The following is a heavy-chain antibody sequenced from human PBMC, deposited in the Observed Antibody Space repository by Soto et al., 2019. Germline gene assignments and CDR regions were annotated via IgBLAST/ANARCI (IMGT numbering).Heavy chain of an antibody. Sequence: GGSLRLSCAASGFTFSSYAMSWVRQAPGKGLEWVSAISGSGGSTYYADSVKGRFTISRDNSKNTLYLQMNSLRAEDTAVYYCANSASYCGGDCYTFQHWGQGTLVTVSS. V-gene: IGHV3-23*01. J-gene: IGHJ1*01. CDR1: GFTFSSYA. CDR3: ANSASYCGGDCYTFQH. CDR2: ISGSGGST. D-gene: IGHD2-21*02.